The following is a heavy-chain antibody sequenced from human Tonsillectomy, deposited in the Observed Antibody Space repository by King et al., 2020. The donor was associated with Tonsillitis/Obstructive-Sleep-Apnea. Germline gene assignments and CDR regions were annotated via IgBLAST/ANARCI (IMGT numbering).Heavy chain of an antibody. CDR3: ARDTRTSTVTTLLY. Sequence: VQLVESGGGLVQPGGSLRLSSAASGFTFSSYSMNWVRQAPGKGLEWVAYISSSSSTIYYADSVKGRFTISRDNAKNSLYLQMNSLRDEDTAVYYCARDTRTSTVTTLLYWGQGTLVTVSS. D-gene: IGHD4-17*01. V-gene: IGHV3-48*02. CDR1: GFTFSSYS. CDR2: ISSSSSTI. J-gene: IGHJ4*02.